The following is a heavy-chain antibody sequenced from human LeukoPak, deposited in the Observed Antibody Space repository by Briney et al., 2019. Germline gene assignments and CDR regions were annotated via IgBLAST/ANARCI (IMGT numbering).Heavy chain of an antibody. V-gene: IGHV4-31*03. CDR3: ARAQSYYDSSGYYYWFDP. J-gene: IGHJ5*02. CDR2: IYYSGST. Sequence: PSETLSLTCTVSGGSISSGGYYWSWIRQHPGKGLEWIGYIYYSGSTYYNPSLKSRVTISVDTSKNQFSLKLSSVTAADTAVYYCARAQSYYDSSGYYYWFDPWGQGTLVTVSS. CDR1: GGSISSGGYY. D-gene: IGHD3-22*01.